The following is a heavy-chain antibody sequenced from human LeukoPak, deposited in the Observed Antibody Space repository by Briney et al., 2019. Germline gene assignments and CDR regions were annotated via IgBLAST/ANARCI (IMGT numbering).Heavy chain of an antibody. CDR1: GFSFGSYG. J-gene: IGHJ4*02. CDR3: ARGPLIAAAGTW. D-gene: IGHD6-13*01. CDR2: IWHDSSTK. Sequence: PGTSLRLSCAASGFSFGSYGMHWVRQAPGKGLEWVTVIWHDSSTKYYAESVRGRFTISRDNSKNTLYLEMNSLRVEDTAVYYCARGPLIAAAGTWWGQGTLVTVSS. V-gene: IGHV3-33*01.